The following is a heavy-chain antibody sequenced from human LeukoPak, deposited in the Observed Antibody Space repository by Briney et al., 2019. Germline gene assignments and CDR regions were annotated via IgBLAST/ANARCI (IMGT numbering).Heavy chain of an antibody. D-gene: IGHD2/OR15-2a*01. CDR2: IYHSGST. CDR1: GGSISSYY. J-gene: IGHJ5*02. Sequence: SETLSLTCTVSGGSISSYYWSWIRQPPGKGLEWIGYIYHSGSTYYNPSLKSRVTISVDRSKNQFSLKLSSVTAADTAVYYCARGAFRPAHPGGWFDPWGQGTLVTVSS. CDR3: ARGAFRPAHPGGWFDP. V-gene: IGHV4-59*12.